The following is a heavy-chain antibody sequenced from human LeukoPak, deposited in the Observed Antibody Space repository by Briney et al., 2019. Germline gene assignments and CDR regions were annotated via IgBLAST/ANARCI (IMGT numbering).Heavy chain of an antibody. V-gene: IGHV4-39*07. J-gene: IGHJ4*02. CDR2: IYYSGNT. CDR1: GGSIYSSSHY. Sequence: KTSETLSLTCTVSGGSIYSSSHYWGWIRQPPGKGLEWIGSIYYSGNTYYNPSLKSRVTISVDTSKNQFSLKLSSVTAADTAVYYCTRERGDYYFDYWGQGTLVTVSS. CDR3: TRERGDYYFDY.